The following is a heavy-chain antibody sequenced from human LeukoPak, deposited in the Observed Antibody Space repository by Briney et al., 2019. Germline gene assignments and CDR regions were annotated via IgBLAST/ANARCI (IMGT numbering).Heavy chain of an antibody. CDR1: GFTFSSYS. CDR2: ISSSSSYI. CDR3: ARGGLVSQDDFDY. Sequence: GGSLRLSCAASGFTFSSYSMNWVRQAPGKGLEWVSSISSSSSYIYYADSVKGRFTISRDNAKNSLYPQMNSLRAEDTAVYYCARGGLVSQDDFDYWGQGTLVTVSS. D-gene: IGHD3/OR15-3a*01. V-gene: IGHV3-21*01. J-gene: IGHJ4*02.